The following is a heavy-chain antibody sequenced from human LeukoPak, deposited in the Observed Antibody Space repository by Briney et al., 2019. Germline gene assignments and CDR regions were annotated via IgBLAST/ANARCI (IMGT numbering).Heavy chain of an antibody. V-gene: IGHV4-59*08. J-gene: IGHJ3*02. CDR3: ARNGGLSVWNGAFDI. D-gene: IGHD2-8*01. Sequence: PSETLSLTCTVSGGSISSYYWSWIRQPPGKGLERIGYIYNSVSSNYNPSLRGRVAISVDTSKNQFSLKLSSVTAADTAVYYCARNGGLSVWNGAFDIWGQGTMVTVSS. CDR2: IYNSVSS. CDR1: GGSISSYY.